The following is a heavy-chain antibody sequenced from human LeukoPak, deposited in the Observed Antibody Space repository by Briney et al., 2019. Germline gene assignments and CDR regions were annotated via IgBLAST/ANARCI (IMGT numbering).Heavy chain of an antibody. V-gene: IGHV3-21*01. D-gene: IGHD1-14*01. Sequence: KTGGSLRLSCAASGFTFSSYSMNWVRQAPGKGLEWVSSISSSSSYIYYVDSVKGRFTISRDNAKNSLYLQMNSLRAEDTAVYYCARYNRFQGYHFDYWGQGTLVTVSS. CDR3: ARYNRFQGYHFDY. J-gene: IGHJ4*02. CDR1: GFTFSSYS. CDR2: ISSSSSYI.